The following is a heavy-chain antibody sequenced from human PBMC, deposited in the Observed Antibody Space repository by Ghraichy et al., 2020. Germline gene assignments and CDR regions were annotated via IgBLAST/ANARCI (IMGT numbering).Heavy chain of an antibody. CDR3: ARSASGHQGPWLHFYGLDV. Sequence: GGSLRLSCVASGFTFSNSGMHWVRQAPGEGLEWVAVIWFDGSSQYYSDSVKGRFTVSRANSKTPLYLQMNSLRVEDTAVYYCARSASGHQGPWLHFYGLDVWGQGTTVTVSS. J-gene: IGHJ6*02. CDR1: GFTFSNSG. D-gene: IGHD3-22*01. V-gene: IGHV3-33*01. CDR2: IWFDGSSQ.